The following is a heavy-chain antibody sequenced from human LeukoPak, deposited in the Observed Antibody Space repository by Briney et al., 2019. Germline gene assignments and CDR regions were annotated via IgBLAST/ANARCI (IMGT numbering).Heavy chain of an antibody. CDR2: ISASGTLT. V-gene: IGHV3-48*03. J-gene: IGHJ6*03. CDR3: ARGRRYGSGSYYPHYYYYYYMDV. Sequence: PGGSLRLSCTASGFSFSSYEMNWARQAPGKGLEWISYISASGTLTHYADSVEGRFTISRDNAKNSLFLQMNSLRGEDTAVYYCARGRRYGSGSYYPHYYYYYYMDVWGKGTTVTISS. CDR1: GFSFSSYE. D-gene: IGHD3-10*01.